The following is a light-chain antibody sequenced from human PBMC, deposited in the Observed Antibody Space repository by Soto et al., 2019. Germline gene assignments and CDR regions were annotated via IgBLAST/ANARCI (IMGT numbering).Light chain of an antibody. CDR3: QQYENLPT. CDR1: QNINNY. CDR2: DAS. V-gene: IGKV1-33*01. Sequence: QMTQSPSSLSASIGDRVPITCHASQNINNYLNWYQQKPGRAPKLLIYDASNLEAGVPSRFRGSGSGTDFTFTISRLQPEDIATYYCQQYENLPTFGQGRRLEV. J-gene: IGKJ5*01.